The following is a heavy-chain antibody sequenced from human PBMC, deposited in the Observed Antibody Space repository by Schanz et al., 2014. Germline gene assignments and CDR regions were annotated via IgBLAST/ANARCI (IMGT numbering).Heavy chain of an antibody. J-gene: IGHJ4*02. CDR1: GFTFKNFG. CDR2: IWYDGSNK. D-gene: IGHD2-21*01. V-gene: IGHV3-30*02. CDR3: PKDSVLVATGHDYFDY. Sequence: QVQLVESGGGVVQPGGSLRLSCEASGFTFKNFGMHWVRQTPGKGLEWMAFIWYDGSNKIYADSVKGRFTISRDNSNNTLLLQTSSLRVEDTNIYYCPKDSVLVATGHDYFDYWGQGTLVTVSS.